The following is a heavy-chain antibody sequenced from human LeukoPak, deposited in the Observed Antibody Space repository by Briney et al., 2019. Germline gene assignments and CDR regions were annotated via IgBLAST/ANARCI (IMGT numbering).Heavy chain of an antibody. J-gene: IGHJ4*02. Sequence: PSETLSLTCAVYGGSFSGYYWSWIRQPPGRGLEWIGEINHSGSTNYNPSLKSRVTISVDTSKNQFSLKLGSVTAADTAVYYCARTYYYGSGSYYLDYWGQGTLVTVSS. CDR2: INHSGST. CDR3: ARTYYYGSGSYYLDY. D-gene: IGHD3-10*01. V-gene: IGHV4-34*01. CDR1: GGSFSGYY.